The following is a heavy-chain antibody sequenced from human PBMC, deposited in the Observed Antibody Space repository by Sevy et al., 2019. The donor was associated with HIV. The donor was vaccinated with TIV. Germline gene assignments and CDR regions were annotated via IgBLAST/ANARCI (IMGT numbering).Heavy chain of an antibody. Sequence: GGSLRLSCAASGFTFSSFWMHWVRQAPGKGLEWVANIKQDGSEKYYVHSVKGRFTISRDNAKNSLYLQMNSLRAEDTAVHYCARELGGGNSFWGQGTLVTVSS. CDR2: IKQDGSEK. J-gene: IGHJ4*02. V-gene: IGHV3-7*01. D-gene: IGHD1-1*01. CDR3: ARELGGGNSF. CDR1: GFTFSSFW.